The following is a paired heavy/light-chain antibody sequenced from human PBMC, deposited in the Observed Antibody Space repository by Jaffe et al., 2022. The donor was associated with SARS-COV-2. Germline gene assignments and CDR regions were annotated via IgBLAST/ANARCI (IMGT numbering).Heavy chain of an antibody. CDR1: GFTFSSYS. J-gene: IGHJ5*02. Sequence: EVQLVESGGGLVKPGGSLRLSCAASGFTFSSYSMSWVRQAPGKGLEWVSSMSSSSASIYYADSVKGRFTISRDNAKNSLYLQMNSLRAEDTAVYYCARFQQVGGTTSWFGPWGQGTLVTV. CDR3: ARFQQVGGTTSWFGP. D-gene: IGHD1-26*01. V-gene: IGHV3-21*01. CDR2: MSSSSASI.
Light chain of an antibody. CDR3: NSRDTSGNPVV. Sequence: SSELTQGPAVSVALGQTVRITCQGDSLRSYYASWYQQKPGQAPVVVIYGKNNRPPGIPDRFSGSSSGNTASLTITGAQAEDEADYYCNSRDTSGNPVVFGGGTKLTVL. CDR2: GKN. J-gene: IGLJ2*01. V-gene: IGLV3-19*01. CDR1: SLRSYY.